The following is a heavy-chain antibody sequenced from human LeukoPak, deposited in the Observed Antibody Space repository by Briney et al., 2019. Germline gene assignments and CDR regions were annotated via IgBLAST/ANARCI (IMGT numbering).Heavy chain of an antibody. Sequence: PSETLSLTCTVSGGSISSYYWSWIRQPPGKGLEWIGHIYYSGSTNYNPSLESRVTISVDTSKNQFSLKLSSVTAADTAVYYCARMVSLDYWGQGTLVTVSS. CDR2: IYYSGST. J-gene: IGHJ4*02. CDR3: ARMVSLDY. V-gene: IGHV4-59*01. D-gene: IGHD5-18*01. CDR1: GGSISSYY.